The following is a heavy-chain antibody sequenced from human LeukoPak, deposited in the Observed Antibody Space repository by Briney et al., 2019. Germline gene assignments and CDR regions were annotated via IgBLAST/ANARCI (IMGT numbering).Heavy chain of an antibody. CDR3: ARGQGFWDAFDI. J-gene: IGHJ3*02. D-gene: IGHD3-3*01. CDR2: ITASGGST. CDR1: GFTFSSFA. Sequence: PGGSLRLSCAASGFTFSSFAMSWARQAPGEGLEWVSGITASGGSTYYADSVKGRFTISRDNAKNSLYLQMSSLRAEDTAVYYCARGQGFWDAFDIWRQGTMVTVSS. V-gene: IGHV3-23*01.